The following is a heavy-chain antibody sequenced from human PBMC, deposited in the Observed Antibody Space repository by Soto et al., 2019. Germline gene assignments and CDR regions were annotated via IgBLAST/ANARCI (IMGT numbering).Heavy chain of an antibody. CDR3: ARKLVGATDDFDY. CDR2: IYCSGST. CDR1: GGSISSSGYY. J-gene: IGHJ4*02. V-gene: IGHV4-39*01. Sequence: PSETLSLTCTVSGGSISSSGYYWGWIRQPPGKGLEWIGSIYCSGSTYYNPSLKSRVTISVDTSKDQFSLKLTSVTAADTAVYYCARKLVGATDDFDYWGQGTLVTVSS. D-gene: IGHD1-26*01.